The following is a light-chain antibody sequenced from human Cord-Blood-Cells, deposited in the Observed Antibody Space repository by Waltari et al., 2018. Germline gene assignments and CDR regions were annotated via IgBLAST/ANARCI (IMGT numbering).Light chain of an antibody. CDR3: MQALQTPPT. V-gene: IGKV2-28*01. CDR1: QSLLHSNGYNY. Sequence: DIVMTKSPLSLPVIPGAPDSISCRSSQSLLHSNGYNYLDWYLQKPGQSPQLLIYLGSNRASGVPDRFSGSGSGTDFTLKISRVEAEDVGVYYCMQALQTPPTFGQGTRLEIK. J-gene: IGKJ5*01. CDR2: LGS.